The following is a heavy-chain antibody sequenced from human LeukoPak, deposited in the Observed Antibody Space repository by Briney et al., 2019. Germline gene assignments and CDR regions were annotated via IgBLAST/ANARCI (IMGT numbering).Heavy chain of an antibody. D-gene: IGHD6-13*01. CDR3: AACAGYSSSWSPTYWYFDL. Sequence: GGSLRLSCAASGFTFSSYAMSWVRQAPGKGLEWVSAISGSGGSTYYADSVKGRFTISRDNSKNTLYLQMNSLRAEDTAVYYCAACAGYSSSWSPTYWYFDLWGRGTLVTVSS. J-gene: IGHJ2*01. CDR2: ISGSGGST. V-gene: IGHV3-23*01. CDR1: GFTFSSYA.